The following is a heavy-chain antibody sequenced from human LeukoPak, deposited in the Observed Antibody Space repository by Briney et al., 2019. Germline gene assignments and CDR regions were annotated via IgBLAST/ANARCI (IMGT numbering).Heavy chain of an antibody. D-gene: IGHD6-6*01. CDR3: ARGLAAPFDY. Sequence: PSGGSLRLSCAASGFTFSSYVMNWVRQAPGKGLEWVSVISGSGGSTYYADSVKGRFTISRDNSKNTLYLQMSGLRVEDTALYFCARGLAAPFDYWGRGTLVTVSS. J-gene: IGHJ4*02. CDR1: GFTFSSYV. CDR2: ISGSGGST. V-gene: IGHV3-23*01.